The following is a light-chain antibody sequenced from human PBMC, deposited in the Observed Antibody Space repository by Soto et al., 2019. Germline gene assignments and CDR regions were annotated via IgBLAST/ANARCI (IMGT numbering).Light chain of an antibody. CDR2: GSS. V-gene: IGKV3-15*01. Sequence: IVLTQYPATLSVSPGERATLSCRATETVSTNLAWFQRKAGQPPRLLIYGSSTRATGVPDRFSGSGSGTEFALIISSLQSEDVAVYYCQQYSNWPPAITFGQGTRLEIK. J-gene: IGKJ5*01. CDR1: ETVSTN. CDR3: QQYSNWPPAIT.